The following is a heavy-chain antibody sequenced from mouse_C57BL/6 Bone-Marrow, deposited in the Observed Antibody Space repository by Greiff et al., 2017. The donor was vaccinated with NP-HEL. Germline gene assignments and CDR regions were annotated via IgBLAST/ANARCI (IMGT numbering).Heavy chain of an antibody. J-gene: IGHJ4*01. D-gene: IGHD1-1*01. CDR3: ARSILRKYYAMDY. CDR1: GYTFTDYN. Sequence: VQLQQSGPELVKPGASVKMSCKASGYTFTDYNLHWVKQSHGKSLEWIGYINPNNGGTSYNQKFKGKATLTVNKSSSTAYMELRSLTSEDSAVYYCARSILRKYYAMDYWGQGTSVTVSS. CDR2: INPNNGGT. V-gene: IGHV1-22*01.